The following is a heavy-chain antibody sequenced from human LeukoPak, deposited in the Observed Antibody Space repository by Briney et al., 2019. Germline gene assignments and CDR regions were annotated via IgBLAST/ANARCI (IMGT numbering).Heavy chain of an antibody. J-gene: IGHJ1*01. D-gene: IGHD2-15*01. CDR2: IIPIFGTA. Sequence: SVKVSCKASGGTFSSYAISWVRQAPGQGLEWMGGIIPIFGTANYAQKFQDRVTITADESTSTAYMELSSLRSEDTAVYYCASRICSGGSCGPFQHWGQGTLVTVSS. CDR1: GGTFSSYA. V-gene: IGHV1-69*13. CDR3: ASRICSGGSCGPFQH.